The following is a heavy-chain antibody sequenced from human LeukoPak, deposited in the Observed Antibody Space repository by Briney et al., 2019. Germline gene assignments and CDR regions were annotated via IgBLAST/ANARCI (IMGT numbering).Heavy chain of an antibody. CDR2: IHNNGDI. D-gene: IGHD3-22*01. V-gene: IGHV4-59*01. CDR1: GDSIRSYY. J-gene: IGHJ4*02. Sequence: SETLSLTCIVSGDSIRSYYWNWIRQAPGKALEWIGHIHNNGDIAYNFSLKSRVTISMDTSKNQFSLKLGSVTAADTAVYYCGRWGYFDSGNYFVVDYWGQGTVVTVSS. CDR3: GRWGYFDSGNYFVVDY.